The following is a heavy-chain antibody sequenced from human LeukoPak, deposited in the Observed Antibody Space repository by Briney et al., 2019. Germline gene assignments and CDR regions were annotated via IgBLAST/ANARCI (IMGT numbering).Heavy chain of an antibody. J-gene: IGHJ4*02. V-gene: IGHV3-74*01. CDR3: ARGPPHGNDY. D-gene: IGHD4-23*01. CDR2: IASDGSST. CDR1: GFTFSSYW. Sequence: GGSLRLSCAASGFTFSSYWMNWVRQAPGKGLVWVSRIASDGSSTTYADSVKGRFSISRDNAKNTLYLQMNSLRVEDTAVYYCARGPPHGNDYWGPGTLVTVSS.